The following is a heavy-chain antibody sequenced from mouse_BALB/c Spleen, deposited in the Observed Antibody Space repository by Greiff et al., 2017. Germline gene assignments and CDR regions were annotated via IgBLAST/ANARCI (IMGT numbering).Heavy chain of an antibody. CDR2: INPSTGYT. J-gene: IGHJ3*01. V-gene: IGHV1-7*01. CDR1: GYTFTSYW. D-gene: IGHD1-2*01. CDR3: AAYYGYGWFAY. Sequence: VQLQQSGAELAKPGASVKMSCKASGYTFTSYWMHWVKQRPGQGLEWIGYINPSTGYTEYNQKFKDKATLTADKSSSTAYMQLSSLTSEDSAVYYCAAYYGYGWFAYWGQGTLVTVSA.